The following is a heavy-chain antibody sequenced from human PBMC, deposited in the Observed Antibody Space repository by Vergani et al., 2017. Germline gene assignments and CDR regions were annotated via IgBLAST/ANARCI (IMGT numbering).Heavy chain of an antibody. CDR2: TWYDGNNK. V-gene: IGHV3-33*01. J-gene: IGHJ5*02. CDR3: ARDLRLLYNRVDP. Sequence: QVQLVESGGGVVQPGRSLRLSCAASGFTFNPYGMHWVRQAPGKGLEWVAVTWYDGNNKQYADSVKGRFTISRDNSKSTMYLQMNSLRDEDTGVYYCARDLRLLYNRVDPWGQGTLVTVSS. CDR1: GFTFNPYG. D-gene: IGHD1-14*01.